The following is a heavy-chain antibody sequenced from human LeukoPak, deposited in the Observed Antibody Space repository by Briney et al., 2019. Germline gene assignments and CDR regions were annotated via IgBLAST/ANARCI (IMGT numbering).Heavy chain of an antibody. CDR1: GGTFSSCA. CDR3: ARGGVVVTAFYFDY. Sequence: SVKVSCKASGGTFSSCAISWVRQAPGQGLEWMGRIIPIFGIANYAQKFQGRVTITADKSTSTAYMELSSLRSEDTAVYYCARGGVVVTAFYFDYWGQGTLVTVSS. CDR2: IIPIFGIA. V-gene: IGHV1-69*04. D-gene: IGHD2-21*02. J-gene: IGHJ4*02.